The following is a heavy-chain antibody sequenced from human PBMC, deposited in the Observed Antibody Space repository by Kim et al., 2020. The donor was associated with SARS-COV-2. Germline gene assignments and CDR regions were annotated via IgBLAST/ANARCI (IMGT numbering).Heavy chain of an antibody. D-gene: IGHD3-3*01. CDR2: IKQDGSEK. CDR3: ARESRNYDFWSGYYYYYYYYGMDV. V-gene: IGHV3-7*03. J-gene: IGHJ6*02. Sequence: GGSLRLSCAASGFTFSSYWMSWVRQAPGKGLEWVANIKQDGSEKYYVDSVKGRFTISRDNAKNSLYLQMNSLRAEDTAVYYCARESRNYDFWSGYYYYYYYYGMDVWGQGTTVTVSS. CDR1: GFTFSSYW.